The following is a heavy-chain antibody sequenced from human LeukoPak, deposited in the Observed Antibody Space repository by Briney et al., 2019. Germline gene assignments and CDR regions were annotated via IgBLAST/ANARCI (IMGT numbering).Heavy chain of an antibody. Sequence: ASVKVSCKASGYTFTSYGISWVRQAPGQGLEWMGWISAYNGNTNYAQKLQGRVTMTTDTSTSTAYMELRSLRSDDTAVYYCARIANYDILTGYPSGYYYFDYWGQGTLVTVSS. V-gene: IGHV1-18*01. J-gene: IGHJ4*02. CDR1: GYTFTSYG. D-gene: IGHD3-9*01. CDR2: ISAYNGNT. CDR3: ARIANYDILTGYPSGYYYFDY.